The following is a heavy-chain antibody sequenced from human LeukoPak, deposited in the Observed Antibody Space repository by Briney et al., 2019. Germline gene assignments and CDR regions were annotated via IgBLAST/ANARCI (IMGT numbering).Heavy chain of an antibody. Sequence: ASVTVSCKASGHSFTSYDINWVRQATGQGPEWIGWMNPSSGNTGYAQRFQGRVTMTRDTSTSTAYLELRSLRSDDTAVYYCARDRSNDSSGYYVPFDYWGQGTLVTVSS. D-gene: IGHD3-22*01. J-gene: IGHJ4*02. V-gene: IGHV1-8*01. CDR3: ARDRSNDSSGYYVPFDY. CDR1: GHSFTSYD. CDR2: MNPSSGNT.